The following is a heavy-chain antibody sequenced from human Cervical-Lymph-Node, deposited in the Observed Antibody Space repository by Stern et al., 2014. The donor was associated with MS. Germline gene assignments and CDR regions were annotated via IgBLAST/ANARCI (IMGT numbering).Heavy chain of an antibody. V-gene: IGHV1-18*04. CDR2: ISSYNGHT. CDR3: ARATHFVIKTSISSFFDY. D-gene: IGHD2-21*01. Sequence: VQLVQSGAEVKKPGASVKVSCQASGYSFMTYGISWVRQAPGHGLEWLGWISSYNGHTSCAQDFKGRVSMSAEPSTTTAYLDLMNLTPGDTAIDYLARATHFVIKTSISSFFDYWGQGTLLTVSS. J-gene: IGHJ4*02. CDR1: GYSFMTYG.